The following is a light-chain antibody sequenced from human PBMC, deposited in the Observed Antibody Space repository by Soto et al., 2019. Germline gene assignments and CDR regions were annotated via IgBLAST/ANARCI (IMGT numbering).Light chain of an antibody. CDR1: SSYVGSYNL. CDR3: CSYAGSSTFV. Sequence: QSALTQPASVSGSPGQSITISCTGTSSYVGSYNLVSWYQQHPGKAPKLMIYEVSKRPSVVSNRFSGSKSGNTASLTISGLHSEDEADYYCCSYAGSSTFVFVTGTKLTVL. V-gene: IGLV2-23*02. J-gene: IGLJ1*01. CDR2: EVS.